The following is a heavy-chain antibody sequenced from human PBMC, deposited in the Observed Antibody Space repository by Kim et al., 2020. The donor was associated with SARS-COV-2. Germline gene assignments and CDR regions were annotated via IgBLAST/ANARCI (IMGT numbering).Heavy chain of an antibody. CDR3: ARDGGIGDGWFDP. J-gene: IGHJ5*02. V-gene: IGHV4-59*01. Sequence: SETLSLTCTVSGGSITSYYWNWIRQPPGKGLEWIGYIYYSGSSDYNPSLRSRVTISVDTSKNQFSLKLSSVTAADTAVYYCARDGGIGDGWFDPWGQGTLVTVSS. D-gene: IGHD3-10*01. CDR2: IYYSGSS. CDR1: GGSITSYY.